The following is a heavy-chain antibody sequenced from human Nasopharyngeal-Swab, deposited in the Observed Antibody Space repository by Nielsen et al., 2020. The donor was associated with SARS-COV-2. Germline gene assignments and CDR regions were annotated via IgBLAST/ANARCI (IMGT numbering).Heavy chain of an antibody. J-gene: IGHJ4*02. D-gene: IGHD3-10*01. V-gene: IGHV3-23*01. Sequence: GESLKISCAASGFAFNNYAMSWVRQAPGKGLEWVSANSGSGGSTYYTDSVKGRFTISRDKSKNTLYLQMNSLRAEDTAVYYCATKRSGWFGVDFWGQGTLVTVSS. CDR1: GFAFNNYA. CDR2: NSGSGGST. CDR3: ATKRSGWFGVDF.